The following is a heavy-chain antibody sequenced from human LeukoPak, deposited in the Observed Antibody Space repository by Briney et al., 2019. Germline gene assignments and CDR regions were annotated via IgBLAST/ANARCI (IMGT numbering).Heavy chain of an antibody. Sequence: GGSLRLSCAASGLTFSSYAMSWVRQAPGKGLEWVSAISGSGGSTYYADSVKGRFTISRDNSKNTLYLQMNSLRAEDPAVYYCAKEEYSSSLAYWGQGTLVTVSS. D-gene: IGHD6-6*01. CDR1: GLTFSSYA. CDR2: ISGSGGST. CDR3: AKEEYSSSLAY. J-gene: IGHJ4*02. V-gene: IGHV3-23*01.